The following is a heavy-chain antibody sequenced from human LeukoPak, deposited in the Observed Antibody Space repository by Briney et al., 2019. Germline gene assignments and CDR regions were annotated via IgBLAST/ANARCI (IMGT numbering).Heavy chain of an antibody. Sequence: ASVKVSCKASGYTFTSYGITWVRQAPGQGLECMGWISAYNGNTNYAQKFQGRVTMTTDTSTSTAYMELWSLRSDDTAVYYCARKGSNYPFDYWGQGTPVTVSS. CDR1: GYTFTSYG. J-gene: IGHJ4*02. CDR2: ISAYNGNT. V-gene: IGHV1-18*01. D-gene: IGHD4-11*01. CDR3: ARKGSNYPFDY.